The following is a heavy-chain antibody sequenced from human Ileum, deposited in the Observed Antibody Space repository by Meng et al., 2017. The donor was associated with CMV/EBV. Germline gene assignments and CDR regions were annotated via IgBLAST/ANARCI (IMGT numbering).Heavy chain of an antibody. CDR3: ARTEYSSSLALFDY. D-gene: IGHD6-6*01. V-gene: IGHV2-70D*14. J-gene: IGHJ4*02. CDR2: IDWDDDK. Sequence: SGSTLVKPTQTLTLTCTFSGFSLSTSGMRGSWIRQPPGKALEWLARIDWDDDKFYSTSLKTRLTISKDTSKNQVVLTMTNMDPVDTATYYCARTEYSSSLALFDYWGQGTLVTVSS. CDR1: GFSLSTSGMR.